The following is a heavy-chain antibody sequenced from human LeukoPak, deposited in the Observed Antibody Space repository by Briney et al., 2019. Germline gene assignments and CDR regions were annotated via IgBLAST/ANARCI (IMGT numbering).Heavy chain of an antibody. J-gene: IGHJ4*02. Sequence: PSETLSLTCAVYGGSFSGYYWSWIRQPPAKGLQWIGEINHSGSTNCNPSLKSRVTMSVDTSKNQFSLKLSSVTAADTAVYYCARGGVTMVRGVRVAYYFDYWDQGTLVTVSS. CDR2: INHSGST. D-gene: IGHD3-10*01. CDR1: GGSFSGYY. CDR3: ARGGVTMVRGVRVAYYFDY. V-gene: IGHV4-34*01.